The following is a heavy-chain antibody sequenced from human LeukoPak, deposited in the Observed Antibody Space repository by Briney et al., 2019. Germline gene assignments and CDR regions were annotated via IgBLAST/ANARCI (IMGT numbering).Heavy chain of an antibody. D-gene: IGHD3-16*01. J-gene: IGHJ3*02. CDR3: ARDGGTDKPDAFDI. CDR1: GFTFSSYG. CDR2: IWYDGSNK. V-gene: IGHV3-33*01. Sequence: GGSLRLSCAASGFTFSSYGMHWIRHAPGKGLEWVAVIWYDGSNKYYAGSVKGRFTISRDNSKNTLYLQMNSLRAEDTAVYYCARDGGTDKPDAFDIWGQGTMGTVSS.